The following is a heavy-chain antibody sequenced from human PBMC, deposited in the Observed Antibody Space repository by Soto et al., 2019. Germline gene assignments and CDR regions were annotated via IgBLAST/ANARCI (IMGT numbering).Heavy chain of an antibody. Sequence: SETLSLTCTVSGGSISSDGYYWSWIRQPPGKGLEWLGYIYDIGSTSYSPSLESRITISIDTSKNQFSLKLRSVSAADTAVYYCARDRANSPDFFDFWGQGTQVTVSS. D-gene: IGHD1-1*01. CDR2: IYDIGST. V-gene: IGHV4-30-4*01. CDR1: GGSISSDGYY. J-gene: IGHJ4*02. CDR3: ARDRANSPDFFDF.